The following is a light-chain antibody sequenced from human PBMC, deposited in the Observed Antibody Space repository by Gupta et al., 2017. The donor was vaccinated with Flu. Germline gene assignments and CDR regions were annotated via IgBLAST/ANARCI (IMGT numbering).Light chain of an antibody. J-gene: IGLJ3*02. CDR1: SGSIASNC. CDR2: EDD. Sequence: SSGSIASNCVQWYQQRPGSSPSTLIYEDDQRPSGVPDRFSGSIDSSSNSASLTISELKAEDEADYYCQSYDTSAWVFGGGTKLTVL. CDR3: QSYDTSAWV. V-gene: IGLV6-57*01.